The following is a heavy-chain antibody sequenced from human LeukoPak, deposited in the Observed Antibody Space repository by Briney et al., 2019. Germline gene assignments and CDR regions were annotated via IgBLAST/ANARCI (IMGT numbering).Heavy chain of an antibody. D-gene: IGHD3-16*01. CDR2: IYYSGST. CDR3: ARREGELGPFDY. Sequence: SETLPLTCTVSGGSISSSSYYWGWIRQPPGKGLEWIGSIYYSGSTYYNPSLKSRVTISVDTSKNQFSLKLSSVTAADTAVYYCARREGELGPFDYWGQGTLVTVSS. CDR1: GGSISSSSYY. V-gene: IGHV4-39*01. J-gene: IGHJ4*02.